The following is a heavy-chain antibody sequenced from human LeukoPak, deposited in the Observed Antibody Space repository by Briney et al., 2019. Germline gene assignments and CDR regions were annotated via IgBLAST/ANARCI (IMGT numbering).Heavy chain of an antibody. Sequence: SQTLSLTCAISGDSVSSNSATWNWIRKSPSRGLEWLGRTYYRSKWYNEYAASVKSRTTINPDTSKNQFSLHLNSVTPEDTAAYYCAGSHSSTWYPDCWGQGTLVTVSS. V-gene: IGHV6-1*01. CDR3: AGSHSSTWYPDC. CDR2: TYYRSKWYN. CDR1: GDSVSSNSAT. D-gene: IGHD6-13*01. J-gene: IGHJ4*02.